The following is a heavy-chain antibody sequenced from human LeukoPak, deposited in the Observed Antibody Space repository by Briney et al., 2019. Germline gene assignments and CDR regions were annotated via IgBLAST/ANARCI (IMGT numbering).Heavy chain of an antibody. V-gene: IGHV4-34*01. CDR1: GGSFSGYY. CDR2: INHSGST. Sequence: SETLSLTCAVYGGSFSGYYWSWIRQPPGKGLEWIGEINHSGSTNYNPSLKSRVTISVDTSKNQFSPKLSSVTAADTAVYYCAGGYYDSSGYYDYWGQGTLVTVSS. D-gene: IGHD3-22*01. J-gene: IGHJ4*02. CDR3: AGGYYDSSGYYDY.